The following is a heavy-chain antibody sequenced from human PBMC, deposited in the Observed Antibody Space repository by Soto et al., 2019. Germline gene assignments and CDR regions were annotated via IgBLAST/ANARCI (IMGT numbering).Heavy chain of an antibody. CDR2: ISLYHHST. D-gene: IGHD2-21*02. Sequence: ASVKVSCKPSGYPFTDYFIHWVRQAPGQGLEWMGIISLYHHSTSYAQKFQGRLTVTADTSTTTVYMDLSSLTSEDSAVYWCARELYSCGGDCPYYMDYWGQGTPVTGSS. V-gene: IGHV1-46*01. CDR3: ARELYSCGGDCPYYMDY. CDR1: GYPFTDYF. J-gene: IGHJ4*02.